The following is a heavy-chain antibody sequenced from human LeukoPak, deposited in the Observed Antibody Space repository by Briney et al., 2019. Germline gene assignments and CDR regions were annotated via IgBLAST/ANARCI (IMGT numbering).Heavy chain of an antibody. Sequence: PGESLKISCKGSGYSFTSYWIGWVRQMPGKGLEWMGIIYPGDSDARYSPSFQGQVTISVDKSITTAYLQWCSLKASDSAMYYCARQITFGGVEFDPWGQGTLVTVSS. CDR3: ARQITFGGVEFDP. V-gene: IGHV5-51*01. CDR1: GYSFTSYW. D-gene: IGHD3-16*01. J-gene: IGHJ5*02. CDR2: IYPGDSDA.